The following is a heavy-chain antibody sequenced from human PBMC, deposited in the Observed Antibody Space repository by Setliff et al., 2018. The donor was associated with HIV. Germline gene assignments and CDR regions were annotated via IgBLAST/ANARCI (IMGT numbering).Heavy chain of an antibody. CDR1: GYTFIDNY. CDR2: INAYTGDT. Sequence: ASVKVSCKTSGYTFIDNYIHWVRQAPGQGLEWMAWINAYTGDTNYAQKFQGSVTVTRDTSISAAYMELSRLRSDDTAVYYCARDWKHVFDIWGQGTMVTVSS. D-gene: IGHD1-1*01. CDR3: ARDWKHVFDI. V-gene: IGHV1-2*02. J-gene: IGHJ3*02.